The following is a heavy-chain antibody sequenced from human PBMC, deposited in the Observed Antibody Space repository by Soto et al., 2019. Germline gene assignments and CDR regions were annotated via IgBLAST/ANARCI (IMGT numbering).Heavy chain of an antibody. CDR1: GYTFNKYY. Sequence: QVQLVQSGTEVKKPGASVKISCKASGYTFNKYYIHWVRQAPGQGLEWMGIINPDGGRTSYAQKFQDRVIMTRDTSTSTVYMELSSLRSDDTAIYYCARDFELRGTIFGGGILWMYNFLDTWGQGTLVTVSS. V-gene: IGHV1-46*02. CDR2: INPDGGRT. CDR3: ARDFELRGTIFGGGILWMYNFLDT. J-gene: IGHJ5*02. D-gene: IGHD3-3*01.